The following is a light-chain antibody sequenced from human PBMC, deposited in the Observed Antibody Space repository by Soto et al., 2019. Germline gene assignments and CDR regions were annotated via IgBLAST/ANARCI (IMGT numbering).Light chain of an antibody. Sequence: EIVVTQSPGILSVSPGDRATLSCSASQRVSTILAWYQQKPGQAPTLLIYAASTRATGIPAIFTASGSGTDVTLTNSSLQSEDFAVYYWQEDSKWPLFTFGPGTRVDIK. J-gene: IGKJ3*01. V-gene: IGKV3-15*01. CDR2: AAS. CDR1: QRVSTI. CDR3: QEDSKWPLFT.